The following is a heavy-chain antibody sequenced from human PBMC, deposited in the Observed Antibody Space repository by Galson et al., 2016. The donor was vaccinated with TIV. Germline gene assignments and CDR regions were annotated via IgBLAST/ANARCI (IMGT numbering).Heavy chain of an antibody. CDR3: ARYSSTSSRRFDY. CDR2: MSAYSGAS. D-gene: IGHD6-6*01. V-gene: IGHV1-18*01. J-gene: IGHJ4*02. Sequence: SVKVSCKASGYTFSNFAITWVRQAPGQGLEWMGYMSAYSGASNYAQEFQGRVTITTDTSTSTAHMELRNLRFDDTAVYYCARYSSTSSRRFDYWGQGTLVTVSA. CDR1: GYTFSNFA.